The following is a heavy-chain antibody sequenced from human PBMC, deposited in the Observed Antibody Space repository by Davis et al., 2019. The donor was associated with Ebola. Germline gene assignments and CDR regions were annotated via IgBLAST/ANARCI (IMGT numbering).Heavy chain of an antibody. V-gene: IGHV1-2*04. CDR1: GYTFTGYY. Sequence: AASVKVFCKASGYTFTGYYMHWVRQAPGQGLEWMGWINPNSGGTNYAQKFQGWVTMTRDTSISTAYMELSRLRSDDTAVYYCARVGSTVTTLDYWGQGTLVTVSS. D-gene: IGHD4-11*01. CDR3: ARVGSTVTTLDY. J-gene: IGHJ4*02. CDR2: INPNSGGT.